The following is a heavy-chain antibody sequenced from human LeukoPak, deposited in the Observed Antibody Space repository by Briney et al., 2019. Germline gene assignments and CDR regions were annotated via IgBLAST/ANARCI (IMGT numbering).Heavy chain of an antibody. CDR1: GYTFTSYD. Sequence: GASVKVSCKASGYTFTSYDINWVRQATGQGLEWMGWMNPNSGNTGYAQKFQGRVTITRSTSISTAYMELSSLRSEDTAVYYCARVHSKPNWFDPWGQGTLVTVSS. V-gene: IGHV1-8*03. CDR2: MNPNSGNT. J-gene: IGHJ5*02. CDR3: ARVHSKPNWFDP.